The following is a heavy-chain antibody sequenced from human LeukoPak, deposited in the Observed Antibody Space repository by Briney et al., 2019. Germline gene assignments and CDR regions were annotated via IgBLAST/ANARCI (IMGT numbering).Heavy chain of an antibody. CDR3: AKDYGFLGYCSSTSCPHFDY. CDR1: GFTFSSYA. V-gene: IGHV3-23*01. CDR2: ISGSGGST. D-gene: IGHD2-2*01. J-gene: IGHJ4*02. Sequence: GGSLRLSCAASGFTFSSYAMSWLRQAPGKGLEWVSAISGSGGSTYYADYVKGRFTISRDNSKNTLYLQMNSLRAEDTAVYYCAKDYGFLGYCSSTSCPHFDYWGQGTLVTVSS.